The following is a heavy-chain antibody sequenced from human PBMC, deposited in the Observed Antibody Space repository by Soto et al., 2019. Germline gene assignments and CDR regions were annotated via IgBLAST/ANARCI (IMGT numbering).Heavy chain of an antibody. J-gene: IGHJ4*02. CDR3: ERTTSSTCYDL. D-gene: IGHD2-2*01. CDR1: GFSFSSYW. V-gene: IGHV3-7*03. CDR2: IRQDGNEK. Sequence: GGSLRLSCAASGFSFSSYWMTWVRQAPGKGLEWVANIRQDGNEKKYVDSVKGRFTISRDNAENSLYLQMNSLRVEDTAVYYCERTTSSTCYDLWGQGTQVTVSS.